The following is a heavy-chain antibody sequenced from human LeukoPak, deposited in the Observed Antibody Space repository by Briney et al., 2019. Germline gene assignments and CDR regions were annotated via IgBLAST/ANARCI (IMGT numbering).Heavy chain of an antibody. D-gene: IGHD3-3*01. V-gene: IGHV3-30-3*01. CDR2: ISYDGSNK. CDR1: GFTFSSYA. CDR3: ARVHLSPHYDFWSGYSPY. J-gene: IGHJ4*02. Sequence: PGRSLRLSCAASGFTFSSYAIHWVRQAPGKGLEWVAVISYDGSNKYYADSVKGRFTISRDNAKNSLYLQMNSLRAEDTAVYYCARVHLSPHYDFWSGYSPYWGQGTLVTVSS.